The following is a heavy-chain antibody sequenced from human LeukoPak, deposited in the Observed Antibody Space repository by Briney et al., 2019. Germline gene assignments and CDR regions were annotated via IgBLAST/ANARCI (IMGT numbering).Heavy chain of an antibody. Sequence: GASVKVSCKASGYTFTGYYMHWVRQAPGQGLEWMGRINPNSGGTNYAQKFQGRVTMTRDTSISTAYMELSRLRSDDTAVYYCARVTMARGVMGQLDYWGQGTLVTVSS. J-gene: IGHJ4*02. V-gene: IGHV1-2*02. CDR3: ARVTMARGVMGQLDY. CDR1: GYTFTGYY. D-gene: IGHD3-10*01. CDR2: INPNSGGT.